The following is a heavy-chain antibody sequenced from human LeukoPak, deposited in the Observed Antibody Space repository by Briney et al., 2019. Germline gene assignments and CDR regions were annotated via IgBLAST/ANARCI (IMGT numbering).Heavy chain of an antibody. Sequence: SETLSLTCTVSGGSISSYYWSWIRQPPGKGLEWIGYIYYSGSTNYNPSLKSRVTTSVDTSKNQFSLKLSSVTAADTAVYYCARLPLRITIFGVVIRDAFDIWGQGTMVTVSS. CDR1: GGSISSYY. D-gene: IGHD3-3*01. J-gene: IGHJ3*02. CDR3: ARLPLRITIFGVVIRDAFDI. CDR2: IYYSGST. V-gene: IGHV4-59*12.